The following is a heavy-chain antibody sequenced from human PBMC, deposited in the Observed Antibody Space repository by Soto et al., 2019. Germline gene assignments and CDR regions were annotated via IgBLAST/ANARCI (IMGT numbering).Heavy chain of an antibody. CDR1: GFTFSSYA. CDR3: AKNQWAGYDGSGLYFDY. J-gene: IGHJ4*02. CDR2: ISGSGGST. V-gene: IGHV3-23*01. Sequence: EVQLLESGGGLVQPGGSLRLSCAASGFTFSSYAMSWVRQAPGKGLEWVSAISGSGGSTYYADSVKGRFTISRDNSKITLYVQMNSLRAEDTAVYYCAKNQWAGYDGSGLYFDYWGQGTLVTVSS. D-gene: IGHD3-22*01.